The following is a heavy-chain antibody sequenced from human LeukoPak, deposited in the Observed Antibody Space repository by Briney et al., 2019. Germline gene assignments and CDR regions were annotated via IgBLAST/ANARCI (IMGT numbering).Heavy chain of an antibody. D-gene: IGHD2-2*02. V-gene: IGHV3-21*01. CDR3: ARDSLPAAISEVVWFDP. J-gene: IGHJ5*02. CDR1: GFTFSSYS. CDR2: ISSSSSYI. Sequence: PGGSLRLSCAASGFTFSSYSMNWVRQAPGKGLEWVSSISSSSSYIYYADSVKGRFTISRDNAKSSLYLQMNSLRAEDTAVYYCARDSLPAAISEVVWFDPWGQGTLVTVPS.